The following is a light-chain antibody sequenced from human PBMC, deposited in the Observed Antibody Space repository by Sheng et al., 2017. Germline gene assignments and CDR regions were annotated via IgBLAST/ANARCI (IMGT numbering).Light chain of an antibody. J-gene: IGLJ2*01. CDR3: SSFAGSSTSVI. CDR1: SSDVGSYNL. CDR2: EGS. Sequence: QSALTQPASVSGSPGQSITISCTGTSSDVGSYNLVSWYQQHPGKAPKLMIYEGSKRPSGVSNRFSGSKSGNTASLTISGLQAEDEADYYCSSFAGSSTSVIFGGRDQADRP. V-gene: IGLV2-23*01.